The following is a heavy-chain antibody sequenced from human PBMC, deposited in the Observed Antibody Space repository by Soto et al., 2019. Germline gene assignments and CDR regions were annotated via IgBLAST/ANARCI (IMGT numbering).Heavy chain of an antibody. CDR2: ISSSRSYI. J-gene: IGHJ4*02. Sequence: PGGSLRLSCAASGFTFSSYSMNWVRQAPGKGLEWVSSISSSRSYIYYADSVRGRFTISRDDAKNSLYLQMNSLRAEDTAVYYCARDPREYYFDYWGQGTLVTVSS. CDR3: ARDPREYYFDY. V-gene: IGHV3-21*01. CDR1: GFTFSSYS.